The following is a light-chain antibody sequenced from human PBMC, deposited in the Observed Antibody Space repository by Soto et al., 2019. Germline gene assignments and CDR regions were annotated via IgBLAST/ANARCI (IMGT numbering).Light chain of an antibody. CDR2: GNS. J-gene: IGLJ1*01. CDR1: FSNIGSGHD. CDR3: QSYDSSLSGSYV. V-gene: IGLV1-40*01. Sequence: QSVLTQPPSVSGAPGQRVTVSCTGSFSNIGSGHDVHWYQQLPGTAPKLLIYGNSNRPSGVPDRFSGSKSGTSASLAITGLQAEDEADYYCQSYDSSLSGSYVFGTGTKLTVL.